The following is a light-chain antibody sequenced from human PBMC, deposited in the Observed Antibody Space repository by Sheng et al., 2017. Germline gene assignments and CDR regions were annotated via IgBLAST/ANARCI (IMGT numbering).Light chain of an antibody. V-gene: IGKV1-5*03. J-gene: IGKJ2*01. CDR1: QSISTW. CDR2: KAS. CDR3: QQYNTYSRT. Sequence: DIQMTQSPSTLSASVGDKVTITCRASQSISTWLAWYQQKPGKAPKVLIYKASSLESGVPSRFSGSGSGTEFTLTISSLQPADFATYYCQQYNTYSRTFGQGTKLEI.